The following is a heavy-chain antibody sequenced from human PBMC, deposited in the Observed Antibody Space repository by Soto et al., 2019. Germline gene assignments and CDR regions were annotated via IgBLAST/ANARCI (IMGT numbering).Heavy chain of an antibody. J-gene: IGHJ4*02. CDR1: GFTFSSYA. CDR3: AKDGTMLVVLSHFHY. V-gene: IGHV3-30*18. Sequence: GGSLRLSCAASGFTFSSYAMHWVRQAPGKGLEWVAVISYDGSNKYFADSVKGRFTISRDNSKNTLYLQMNSLRAEDTAVYYCAKDGTMLVVLSHFHYCGPGPLVTVSS. CDR2: ISYDGSNK. D-gene: IGHD3-22*01.